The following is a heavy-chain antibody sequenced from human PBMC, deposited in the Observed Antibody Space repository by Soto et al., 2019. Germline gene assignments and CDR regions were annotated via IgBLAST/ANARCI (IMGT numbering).Heavy chain of an antibody. D-gene: IGHD6-13*01. CDR2: INIDGSHR. J-gene: IGHJ4*02. V-gene: IGHV3-74*01. CDR1: GFTFSNYW. CDR3: TRGASSWNGIDF. Sequence: EVQLEESGGGLVQPGGSLRLSCAASGFTFSNYWMHWVRQAPGKGLEWVSRINIDGSHRDYADSVKGRFTISRDDAQNTLYVQMHGLRVEDTAVYYCTRGASSWNGIDFWGQGTLVTVAS.